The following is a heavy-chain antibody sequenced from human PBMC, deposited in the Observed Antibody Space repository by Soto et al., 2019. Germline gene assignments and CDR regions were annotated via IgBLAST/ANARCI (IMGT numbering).Heavy chain of an antibody. Sequence: PGGSLRLSCAASGFTFSSYAMSWVRQAPGKRLEWVSAISGSGGSTYYADSVKGRFTISRDNSKNTLYLQMNSLRAEDTAVYYCAKDRRRSYGSGSYYNGDAFEIWGQGTMVTVSS. V-gene: IGHV3-23*01. CDR2: ISGSGGST. CDR1: GFTFSSYA. J-gene: IGHJ3*02. CDR3: AKDRRRSYGSGSYYNGDAFEI. D-gene: IGHD3-10*01.